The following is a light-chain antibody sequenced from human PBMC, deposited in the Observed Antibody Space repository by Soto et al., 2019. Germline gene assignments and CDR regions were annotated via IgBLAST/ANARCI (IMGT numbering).Light chain of an antibody. CDR2: GAS. Sequence: CRTSQTVIRNYLAWHQQKPGQTPRLLVYGASSRATGIPDRFSGSGPGTEFDLGLRSLQSYDFALYFCQAHGGAAITLAPGTRVEIK. J-gene: IGKJ5*01. CDR1: QTVIRNY. CDR3: QAHGGAAIT. V-gene: IGKV3-20*01.